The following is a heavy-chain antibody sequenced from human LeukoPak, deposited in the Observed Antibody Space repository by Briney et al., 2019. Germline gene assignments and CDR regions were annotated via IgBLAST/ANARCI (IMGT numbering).Heavy chain of an antibody. CDR1: GYTFTSYG. CDR2: ISAYNGNT. Sequence: ASVKVSCKASGYTFTSYGISWVRQAPGQGLEWMGWISAYNGNTNYAQKLQGRVTMTTDTSTSTAYMELRSLRSDDTAVYYCASSYCSGGSCQTPLDYWGQGTLVTVSS. D-gene: IGHD2-15*01. CDR3: ASSYCSGGSCQTPLDY. J-gene: IGHJ4*02. V-gene: IGHV1-18*01.